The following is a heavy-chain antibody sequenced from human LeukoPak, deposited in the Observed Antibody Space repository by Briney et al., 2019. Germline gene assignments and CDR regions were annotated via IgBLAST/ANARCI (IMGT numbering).Heavy chain of an antibody. Sequence: GGSLRLSCAASGFTFSLYEMNWVRQAPGKGLEWVSYISSSGSTTYYADSVRGRFTISRDNAKNSLYLEVTSLRAEDTAVYYCASQDSYYYGMDVWGQGTTVTVSS. V-gene: IGHV3-48*03. CDR2: ISSSGSTT. CDR3: ASQDSYYYGMDV. CDR1: GFTFSLYE. J-gene: IGHJ6*02.